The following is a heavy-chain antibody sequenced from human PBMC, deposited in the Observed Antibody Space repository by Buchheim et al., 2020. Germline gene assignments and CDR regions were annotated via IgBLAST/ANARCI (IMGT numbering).Heavy chain of an antibody. D-gene: IGHD6-6*01. CDR3: ARVTRIAARPEAIDY. Sequence: QVQLQESGPGLVKPSETLSLTCTVSGGSISSYYWSWIRQPPGKGLEWIGYIHYSGSTNYNPSLTSRVTISVATTKNQFSLKLSSVTAADTAVYYCARVTRIAARPEAIDYWGQGTL. V-gene: IGHV4-59*01. J-gene: IGHJ4*02. CDR2: IHYSGST. CDR1: GGSISSYY.